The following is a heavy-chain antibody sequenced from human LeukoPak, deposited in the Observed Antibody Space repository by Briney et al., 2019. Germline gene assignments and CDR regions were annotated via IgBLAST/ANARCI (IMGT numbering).Heavy chain of an antibody. CDR3: ARTVGATHGDF. J-gene: IGHJ4*02. D-gene: IGHD1-26*01. CDR1: GGSISSGGYY. CDR2: IHYRGTT. Sequence: SQTLSLTCTVSGGSISSGGYYWSWIRQHPGKGLEWIGYIHYRGTTYYNPSLKSRVTISVDTSKNQFSLNLSSVTAADTAVYYCARTVGATHGDFWGQGTLVTVSS. V-gene: IGHV4-31*03.